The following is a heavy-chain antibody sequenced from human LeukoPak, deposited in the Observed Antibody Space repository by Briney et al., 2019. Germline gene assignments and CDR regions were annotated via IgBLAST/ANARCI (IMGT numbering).Heavy chain of an antibody. D-gene: IGHD6-19*01. CDR3: ARDRWGSGWSVFDY. CDR2: ISSNGGST. V-gene: IGHV3-64*04. J-gene: IGHJ4*02. Sequence: GGSLRLSCAASGFTFSSYAMHWVRQAPGKGLEYVSAISSNGGSTYYADSVKGRFTISRGNSKNTLYLQMNSLRAEDTAVYYCARDRWGSGWSVFDYWGQGTLVTVSS. CDR1: GFTFSSYA.